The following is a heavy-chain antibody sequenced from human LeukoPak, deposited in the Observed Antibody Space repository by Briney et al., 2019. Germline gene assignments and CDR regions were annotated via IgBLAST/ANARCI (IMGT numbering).Heavy chain of an antibody. D-gene: IGHD6-19*01. J-gene: IGHJ4*02. Sequence: ASVKVSCKVSGDTLTKLSMHWVRQAPGKGLEWMGGFDPEDGETIYAQKFQGRVTMTEDTSTDTAYMELSSLRSEDTAVYYCATDLPYSSGWYYSGYWGQGTLVTVSS. CDR3: ATDLPYSSGWYYSGY. CDR2: FDPEDGET. V-gene: IGHV1-24*01. CDR1: GDTLTKLS.